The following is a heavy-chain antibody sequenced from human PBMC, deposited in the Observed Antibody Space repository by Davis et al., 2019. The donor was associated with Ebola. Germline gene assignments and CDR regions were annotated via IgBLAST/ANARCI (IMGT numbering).Heavy chain of an antibody. J-gene: IGHJ3*02. CDR1: GGSSSGYY. CDR2: INDSENT. CDR3: ARGNAFDI. V-gene: IGHV4-34*01. Sequence: MPSETLSLTCAVYGGSSSGYYWSWIRQPPGKGLEWIGEINDSENTNYNPSLKSRVTISVDTSKNQFSLKLSSVTDADTAVYYCARGNAFDIWGQGTMVTVSS.